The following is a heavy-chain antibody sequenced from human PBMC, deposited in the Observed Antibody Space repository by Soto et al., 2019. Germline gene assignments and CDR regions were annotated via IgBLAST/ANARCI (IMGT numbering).Heavy chain of an antibody. CDR2: IYPGDSDT. CDR3: ARHVPYYYGSGGYYYMDV. CDR1: GYSFTSYW. Sequence: ESLKISCKGSGYSFTSYWIGWVRQMPGKGLEWMGIIYPGDSDTRYSPSFQGQVTISADKSISTAYLQWSSLKASDTAMYYCARHVPYYYGSGGYYYMDVWGKGTTVTVSS. D-gene: IGHD3-10*01. V-gene: IGHV5-51*01. J-gene: IGHJ6*03.